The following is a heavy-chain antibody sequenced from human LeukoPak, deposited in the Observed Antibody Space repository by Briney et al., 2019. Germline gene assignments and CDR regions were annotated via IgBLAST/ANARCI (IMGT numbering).Heavy chain of an antibody. Sequence: GGSLRLSCAASGFTFSNYWMSWVRQAPGKGLEWVANIKHDGTEKYYVDSVKGRFTISRDYARNSLYLQLNSLRAEDTAVYYCARLSEMFRGPQVIYYFDYWGQGTLVTVSS. CDR2: IKHDGTEK. J-gene: IGHJ4*02. D-gene: IGHD3-10*01. CDR3: ARLSEMFRGPQVIYYFDY. CDR1: GFTFSNYW. V-gene: IGHV3-7*01.